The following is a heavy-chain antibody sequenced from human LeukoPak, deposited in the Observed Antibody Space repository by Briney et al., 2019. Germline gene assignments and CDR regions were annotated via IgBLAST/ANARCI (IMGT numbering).Heavy chain of an antibody. CDR3: AREVVVVPAASLGWYFDL. V-gene: IGHV4-30-4*01. Sequence: SETLSLTCTVSGGSINSNDYNWSWIRQPPGKGLEWIVGIYYSGSAYYNPSLKSRLIISVDTSKNQFSLRLTSVTAADTAVYYCAREVVVVPAASLGWYFDLWGRGTLVTVSS. D-gene: IGHD2-2*01. J-gene: IGHJ2*01. CDR1: GGSINSNDYN. CDR2: IYYSGSA.